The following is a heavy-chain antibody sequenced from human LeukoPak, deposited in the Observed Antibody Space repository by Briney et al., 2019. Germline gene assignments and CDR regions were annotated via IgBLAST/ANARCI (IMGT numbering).Heavy chain of an antibody. CDR3: ARPRAPVTRISSFDI. V-gene: IGHV1-69*13. CDR2: IIPIFGTA. J-gene: IGHJ3*02. CDR1: GGTFSSYA. Sequence: ASVKVSCKASGGTFSSYAISWVRQAPGQGLEWMGGIIPIFGTANYAQKFQGRVTITADESTSTAYMELSSLRSEDTAVYYCARPRAPVTRISSFDIWGQGTMVTVSS. D-gene: IGHD4-17*01.